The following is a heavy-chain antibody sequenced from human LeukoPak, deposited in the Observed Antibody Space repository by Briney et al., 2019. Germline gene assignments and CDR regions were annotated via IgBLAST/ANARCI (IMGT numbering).Heavy chain of an antibody. CDR2: ISWDGGST. J-gene: IGHJ6*04. V-gene: IGHV3-43*01. Sequence: GGSLRLSCAASGFTFDDYTMHWVRQAPGKGLEWVSLISWDGGSTYYADSVKGRFTISRDNAKNSLYLQMNSLRAEDTAVYYCAELGITMIGGVWGKGTTVTISS. D-gene: IGHD3-10*02. CDR1: GFTFDDYT. CDR3: AELGITMIGGV.